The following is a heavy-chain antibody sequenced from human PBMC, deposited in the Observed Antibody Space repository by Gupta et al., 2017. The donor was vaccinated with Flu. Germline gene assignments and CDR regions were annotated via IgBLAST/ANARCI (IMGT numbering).Heavy chain of an antibody. D-gene: IGHD5-24*01. V-gene: IGHV3-33*01. CDR1: KFAFGIYG. J-gene: IGHJ4*02. CDR3: ARGDGYNYYYRDS. CDR2: IWSDGSHK. Sequence: QVDLVESGGGVVQPGSSLSLSCVASKFAFGIYGMNWVRQAPGKGLEWVAVIWSDGSHKYYADSVKGRFTISRDNSKSTLYLQMNSLTAEDTASYYCARGDGYNYYYRDSWGQGTLVTVSS.